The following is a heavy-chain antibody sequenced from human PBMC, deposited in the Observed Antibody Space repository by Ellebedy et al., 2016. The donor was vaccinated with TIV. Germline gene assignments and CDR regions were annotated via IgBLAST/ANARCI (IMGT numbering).Heavy chain of an antibody. CDR3: ARVQRGSGWGSGHYYYGMDV. CDR1: GYTFTDYD. V-gene: IGHV1-8*01. J-gene: IGHJ6*02. D-gene: IGHD6-19*01. Sequence: ASVKVSCKASGYTFTDYDINWVRQAPGQGLEWMGWVDPNSGITGNEQKFQGRVTMTWNTSTGTVDMELSSLTSADPAVYFCARVQRGSGWGSGHYYYGMDVWGQGATVTVSS. CDR2: VDPNSGIT.